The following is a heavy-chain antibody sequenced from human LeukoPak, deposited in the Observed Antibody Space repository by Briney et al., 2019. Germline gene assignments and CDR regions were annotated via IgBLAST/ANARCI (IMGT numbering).Heavy chain of an antibody. J-gene: IGHJ4*02. CDR3: ARDVGGSVSWLLR. Sequence: ASVKVSWKASGYTFTNYYMHWVRQAPGQGLEWMGVINPSGGSTNYAQKFQGRVTMTRDTSTSTVYMELSSLRSEDTAVYFCARDVGGSVSWLLRWGQGTLVTVSS. V-gene: IGHV1-46*01. D-gene: IGHD2-21*02. CDR2: INPSGGST. CDR1: GYTFTNYY.